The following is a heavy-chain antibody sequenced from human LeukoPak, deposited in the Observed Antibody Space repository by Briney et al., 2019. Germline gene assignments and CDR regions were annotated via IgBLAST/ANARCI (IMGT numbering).Heavy chain of an antibody. Sequence: ASVKVSCKASGYTFTGYYLHWVRQAPGQGPEWMGWINPNSGDTNYAQKSQGRVTMTWDTSISTAYMGLSRLKSDDTAIYYCARGTAYTEHSFFDYWGQGTLVTVSS. CDR3: ARGTAYTEHSFFDY. J-gene: IGHJ4*02. V-gene: IGHV1-2*02. CDR1: GYTFTGYY. CDR2: INPNSGDT. D-gene: IGHD3-16*01.